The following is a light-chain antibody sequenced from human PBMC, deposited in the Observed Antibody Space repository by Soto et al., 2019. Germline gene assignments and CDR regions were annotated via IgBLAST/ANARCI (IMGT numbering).Light chain of an antibody. Sequence: DIQMTQSPSTLSASVGDRVTITCRASQSISSWLAWYQQKPGKAPKLLIYDASSLESGVPSRFSGSGSGTEFTLTISSLQPDEFATYYCQQYYTYPYTFGQGTKLEIK. CDR1: QSISSW. V-gene: IGKV1-5*01. CDR3: QQYYTYPYT. J-gene: IGKJ2*01. CDR2: DAS.